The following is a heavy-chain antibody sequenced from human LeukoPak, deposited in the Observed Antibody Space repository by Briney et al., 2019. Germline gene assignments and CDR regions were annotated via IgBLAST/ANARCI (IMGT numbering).Heavy chain of an antibody. CDR3: ARVPSYDFWSGYYGRYFDY. CDR2: INHSGST. J-gene: IGHJ4*02. D-gene: IGHD3-3*01. Sequence: PSETLSLTCAVYGGSFSGYYWSWIRQPPGKGLEWIGEINHSGSTNYNPSLKSRVTISVDTSKNQFSLKLTSVTAADTAVYYCARVPSYDFWSGYYGRYFDYWGQGTLVTVSS. V-gene: IGHV4-34*01. CDR1: GGSFSGYY.